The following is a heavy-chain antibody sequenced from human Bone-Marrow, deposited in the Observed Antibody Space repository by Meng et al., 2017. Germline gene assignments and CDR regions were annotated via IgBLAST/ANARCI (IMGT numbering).Heavy chain of an antibody. CDR3: AREVGEWEPYFQH. CDR2: ISYDGSNK. V-gene: IGHV3-30*04. Sequence: QVQLVVSGGGVFPPGRSLRLSCAASGFTFSSYAMHWVRQAPGKGLEWVAVISYDGSNKYYADSVKGRFTISRDNSKNTLYLQMNSLRAEDTAVYYCAREVGEWEPYFQHWGQGTLVTVSS. D-gene: IGHD1-26*01. J-gene: IGHJ1*01. CDR1: GFTFSSYA.